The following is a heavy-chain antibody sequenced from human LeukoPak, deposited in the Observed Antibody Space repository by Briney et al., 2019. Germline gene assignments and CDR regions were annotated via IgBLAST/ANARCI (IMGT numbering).Heavy chain of an antibody. CDR2: INSDESST. V-gene: IGHV3-74*01. CDR3: ARDPGYSYDYPFDY. CDR1: GFTFGSYW. J-gene: IGHJ4*02. D-gene: IGHD5-18*01. Sequence: PGGSLRLSCAASGFTFGSYWMHWVRQAPGKGLVWVSRINSDESSTTYADSVKGRFTISRDNAKNTLYLQMNSLRAEDTAVYYCARDPGYSYDYPFDYWGQGTLVTVSS.